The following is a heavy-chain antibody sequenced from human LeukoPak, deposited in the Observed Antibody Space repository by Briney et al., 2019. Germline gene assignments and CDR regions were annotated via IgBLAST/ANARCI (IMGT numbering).Heavy chain of an antibody. CDR2: IYYSGST. V-gene: IGHV4-39*01. J-gene: IGHJ4*02. D-gene: IGHD3-22*01. CDR1: GGSISSSSYY. Sequence: SETLSLTCAVSGGSISSSSYYWGWIRQPPGKGLEWIGSIYYSGSTYYNPSLKSRVTISVDTSKNQFSLKLSSVTAADTAVYYCARHSDSSGYYFDYWGQGTLVTVSS. CDR3: ARHSDSSGYYFDY.